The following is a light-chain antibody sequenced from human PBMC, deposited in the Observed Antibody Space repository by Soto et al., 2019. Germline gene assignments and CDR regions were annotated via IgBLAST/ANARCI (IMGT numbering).Light chain of an antibody. CDR3: AAWDDSLSGWA. CDR2: RNN. J-gene: IGLJ3*02. CDR1: SSNIGSNY. V-gene: IGLV1-47*01. Sequence: QLVLTQPPSASGTPGQRVTISCSGSSSNIGSNYVYWYQQLPGTAPKLLIYRNNQRPSGVPDRFSGSKSGTSASLAISGLRSEDEADYYCAAWDDSLSGWAFGGGTKLTVL.